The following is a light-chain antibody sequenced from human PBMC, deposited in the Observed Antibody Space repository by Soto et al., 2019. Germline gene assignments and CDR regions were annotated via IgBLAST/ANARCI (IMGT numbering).Light chain of an antibody. CDR1: QSLSSSC. CDR3: QQYVSSPPYT. CDR2: GAS. V-gene: IGKV3-20*01. J-gene: IGKJ2*01. Sequence: EIVLTQSPGTLSLSPGERATLSCRVGQSLSSSCLAWYQQKPGQAPRLLIYGASSRATGIPDRFSGSGSGTDFTLTISRLEPEDSAVYYCQQYVSSPPYTFGQGTKLEIK.